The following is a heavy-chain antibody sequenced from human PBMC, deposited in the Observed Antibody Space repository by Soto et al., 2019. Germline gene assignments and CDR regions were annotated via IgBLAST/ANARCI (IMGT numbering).Heavy chain of an antibody. CDR1: GFTFSSYA. CDR3: VRYDWDDKNFDY. Sequence: HPWESLRLSCAASGFTFSSYAMSCVRQPPAKGLQWVSTISGSGGSTYYEESVNGRFTISRDNSKNKLYLQMSCLRAADTAIYYCVRYDWDDKNFDYWGQGTLVTVSS. V-gene: IGHV3-23*01. D-gene: IGHD1-20*01. CDR2: ISGSGGST. J-gene: IGHJ4*02.